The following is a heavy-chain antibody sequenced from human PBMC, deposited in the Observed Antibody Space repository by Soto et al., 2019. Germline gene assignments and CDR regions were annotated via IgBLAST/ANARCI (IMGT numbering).Heavy chain of an antibody. J-gene: IGHJ3*02. CDR2: INSGGSST. D-gene: IGHD5-18*01. CDR3: ARDYSADAFDI. CDR1: GFTFSSYW. V-gene: IGHV3-74*01. Sequence: PGGSLRLSCAASGFTFSSYWMHWVRQAPGKGLVWVSRINSGGSSTNYADSVKGRFTISRDNSKNTLYLQMNSLRAEDTAVYYCARDYSADAFDIWGQGTMVTVSS.